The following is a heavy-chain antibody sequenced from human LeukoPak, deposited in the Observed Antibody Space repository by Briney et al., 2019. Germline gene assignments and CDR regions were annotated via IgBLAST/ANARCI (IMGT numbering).Heavy chain of an antibody. Sequence: GGSLRLSCAASGFTFSSYSMTWVRQAPEKGLEWVSSISSSSSYIYYADSVKGRFTISRDNSKNTVYLQMNTLRAEDTAVYYCAKDYPLDYWGQGALVTVSS. J-gene: IGHJ4*02. CDR2: ISSSSSYI. CDR1: GFTFSSYS. CDR3: AKDYPLDY. V-gene: IGHV3-21*04.